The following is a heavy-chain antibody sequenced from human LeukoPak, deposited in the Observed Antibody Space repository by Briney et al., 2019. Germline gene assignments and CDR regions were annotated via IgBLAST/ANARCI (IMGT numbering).Heavy chain of an antibody. CDR1: GGSISSYY. CDR3: AGHHPRNTVDF. CDR2: IYYSGST. Sequence: SETLSLTCTVSGGSISSYYWSWIRQPPGKGLEWIGYIYYSGSTNYNPSLKSRVTISLDTSKNQFSLKLCSVTAADTAVYYCAGHHPRNTVDFWGQGTLATVSS. D-gene: IGHD2/OR15-2a*01. V-gene: IGHV4-59*08. J-gene: IGHJ4*02.